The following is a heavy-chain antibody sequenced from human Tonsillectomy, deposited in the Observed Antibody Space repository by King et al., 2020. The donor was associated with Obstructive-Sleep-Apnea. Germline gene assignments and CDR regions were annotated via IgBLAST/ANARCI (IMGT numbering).Heavy chain of an antibody. Sequence: QLVQSGSELKKPGASVKLSCKASGYTFTKDAIHWVRQAPGQGLEWMGWITTNTWNPTYAQGFTGRVVFSLDTSVSTAYLQISSLQAEDTAVFYCARIGGGIKWSFDYWGQGTLVTVSS. CDR2: ITTNTWNP. CDR3: ARIGGGIKWSFDY. CDR1: GYTFTKDA. D-gene: IGHD3-16*01. J-gene: IGHJ4*02. V-gene: IGHV7-4-1*02.